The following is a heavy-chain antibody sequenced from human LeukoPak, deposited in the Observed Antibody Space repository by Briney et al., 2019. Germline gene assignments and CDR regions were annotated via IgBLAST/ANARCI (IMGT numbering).Heavy chain of an antibody. D-gene: IGHD4-23*01. CDR3: ARGALGGDYGGKPLDY. V-gene: IGHV4-61*02. J-gene: IGHJ4*02. CDR1: GGSISSGSYY. Sequence: PSETLPLTCTVSGGSISSGSYYWSWIRQPAGKGLEWIGRIYTSGSTNYNPSLKSRVTISVDTSKNQFSLKLSSVTAADTAVYYCARGALGGDYGGKPLDYWGQGTLVTVSS. CDR2: IYTSGST.